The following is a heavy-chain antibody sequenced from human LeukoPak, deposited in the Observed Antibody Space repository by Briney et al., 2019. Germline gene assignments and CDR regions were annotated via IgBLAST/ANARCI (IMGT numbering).Heavy chain of an antibody. Sequence: GPTLVKPTQTLTLTCTFSGFSLSTSGVGVGWIRQPPGKALEWLALIYWSDDKRYSPSLESRLTITKDTSKNQVVLTMTNMDPVDTATYYCAHLADFWSGYFYFDYWGQGTLVTVSS. D-gene: IGHD3-3*01. V-gene: IGHV2-5*01. CDR1: GFSLSTSGVG. CDR2: IYWSDDK. J-gene: IGHJ4*02. CDR3: AHLADFWSGYFYFDY.